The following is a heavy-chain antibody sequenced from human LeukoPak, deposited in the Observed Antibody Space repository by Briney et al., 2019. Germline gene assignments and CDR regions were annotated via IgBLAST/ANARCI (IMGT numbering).Heavy chain of an antibody. CDR1: GGSISNYY. D-gene: IGHD3-16*01. CDR2: ISYSGNT. J-gene: IGHJ4*02. CDR3: ARDNDSRDPPHFDY. Sequence: SETLSLTCTVSGGSISNYYWTWIRQPPGKGLEWIGFISYSGNTNYNPSLKSRVTISLDTSKNQFSLKLISVTAADTAVYYYARDNDSRDPPHFDYWGQGTLVTVSS. V-gene: IGHV4-59*01.